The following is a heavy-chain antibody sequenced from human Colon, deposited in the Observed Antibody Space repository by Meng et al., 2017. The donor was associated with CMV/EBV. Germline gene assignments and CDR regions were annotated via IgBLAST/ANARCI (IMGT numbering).Heavy chain of an antibody. J-gene: IGHJ4*02. CDR1: GFIFSDYW. V-gene: IGHV3-23*03. CDR2: IYSGGSST. D-gene: IGHD3-3*01. CDR3: AIGGRFWSGYEAY. Sequence: GESLKISCAASGFIFSDYWMTWVRQAPGKGLEWVSVIYSGGSSTYYADSVKGRFTISRDNSKNTLYLQMNSLRAEDTAVYYCAIGGRFWSGYEAYWGQGTLVTVSS.